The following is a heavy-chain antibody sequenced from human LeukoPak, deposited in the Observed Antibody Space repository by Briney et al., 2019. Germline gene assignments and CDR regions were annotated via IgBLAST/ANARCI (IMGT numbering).Heavy chain of an antibody. CDR1: GYTFTSYG. CDR2: INPNSGAT. D-gene: IGHD1-26*01. V-gene: IGHV1-2*02. CDR3: ARNGKFDNWFDP. Sequence: ASVKVSCKASGYTFTSYGISWVRQAPGQGLEWMGWINPNSGATNYAQKFQGRVTMTTDTSISTAYLDLGRLTTDDTAVYYCARNGKFDNWFDPWGPGTLVAVSS. J-gene: IGHJ5*02.